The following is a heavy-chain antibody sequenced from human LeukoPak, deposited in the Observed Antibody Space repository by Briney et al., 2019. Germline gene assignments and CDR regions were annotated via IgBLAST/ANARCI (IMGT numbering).Heavy chain of an antibody. V-gene: IGHV4-4*02. CDR2: IYHSGST. CDR1: GGSISSSNW. Sequence: SETLSLTCAVSGGSISSSNWWSWVRQPPGTGLEWIGEIYHSGSTNYNPSFKSRVTISVDTSKNQFSLKLSSVTAADTAVYYCARLSRFYAAFDYWGQGTLVTVSS. D-gene: IGHD3-3*01. J-gene: IGHJ4*02. CDR3: ARLSRFYAAFDY.